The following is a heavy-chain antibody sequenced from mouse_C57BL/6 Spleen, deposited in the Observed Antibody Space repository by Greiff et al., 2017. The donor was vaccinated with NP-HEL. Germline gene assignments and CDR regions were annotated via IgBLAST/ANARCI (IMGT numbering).Heavy chain of an antibody. CDR1: GYTFTSYW. Sequence: QVQLQQPGAELVKPGASVKMSCKASGYTFTSYWITWVKQRPGQGLEWIGDIYPGSGSTNYNEKFKSKATLTVDTSSSTAYMQLSSLTSEDSAVYYCARGPRPGAWFAYWGQGTLVTVSA. CDR2: IYPGSGST. V-gene: IGHV1-55*01. J-gene: IGHJ3*01. D-gene: IGHD3-3*01. CDR3: ARGPRPGAWFAY.